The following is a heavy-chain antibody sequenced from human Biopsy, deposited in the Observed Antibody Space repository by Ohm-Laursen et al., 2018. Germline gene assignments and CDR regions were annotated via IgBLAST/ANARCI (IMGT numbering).Heavy chain of an antibody. V-gene: IGHV3-33*06. CDR3: AKCMTGGSNYYFHH. Sequence: SLRLSCAASGFTFSSYGMHRVRQAPGKGLEWVAAIWYDGSNKNYADSVKGRFTISRDNSKNTLYLQMNSLIGEDTAVYYCAKCMTGGSNYYFHHCGQGTLVTVSS. CDR2: IWYDGSNK. CDR1: GFTFSSYG. J-gene: IGHJ4*02. D-gene: IGHD2-8*01.